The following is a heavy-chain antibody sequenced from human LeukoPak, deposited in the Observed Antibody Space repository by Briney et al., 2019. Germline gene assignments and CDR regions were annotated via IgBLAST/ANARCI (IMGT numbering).Heavy chain of an antibody. D-gene: IGHD6-19*01. CDR1: GFTFSSYG. Sequence: GRSLRLSCAASGFTFSSYGMHWVRQAPGKGLEWVAVISYDESNKYYADSVKGRFTISRDNSKNTLYLQMNSLRAEDTAVYYCAKDTRGPYSSGWVDSWYFDYWGQGTLVTVSS. V-gene: IGHV3-30*18. CDR2: ISYDESNK. J-gene: IGHJ4*02. CDR3: AKDTRGPYSSGWVDSWYFDY.